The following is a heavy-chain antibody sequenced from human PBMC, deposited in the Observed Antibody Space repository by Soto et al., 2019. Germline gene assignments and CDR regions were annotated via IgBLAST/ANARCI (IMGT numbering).Heavy chain of an antibody. D-gene: IGHD6-19*01. V-gene: IGHV2-5*02. Sequence: QITLKESGPTLVKPTQTLTLTCTFSGFSLSTSGVGVGWIRQPPGKALEWLALIYWDDDKRYSPSLKSRLTNPKDTSKSQVVLTMPNMDPVDTATYYCAHGYSSVWYRGPFHYWGQGTLVTVSS. CDR1: GFSLSTSGVG. J-gene: IGHJ4*02. CDR3: AHGYSSVWYRGPFHY. CDR2: IYWDDDK.